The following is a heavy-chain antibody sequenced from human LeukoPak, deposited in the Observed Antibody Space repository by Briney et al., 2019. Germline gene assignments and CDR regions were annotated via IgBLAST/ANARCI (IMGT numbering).Heavy chain of an antibody. Sequence: GGALSLSGEAIEFSIPVGPLGWSRKPPGEGLDGVHAIGVRTHYADSVKGRFTISRDGSKNTLYLQMNSLTVEDTAIYFCAAGHQNSLEGYWGQGTLVSVAS. J-gene: IGHJ4*02. V-gene: IGHV3-23*01. CDR1: EFSIPVGP. D-gene: IGHD1-1*01. CDR3: AAGHQNSLEGY. CDR2: IGVRT.